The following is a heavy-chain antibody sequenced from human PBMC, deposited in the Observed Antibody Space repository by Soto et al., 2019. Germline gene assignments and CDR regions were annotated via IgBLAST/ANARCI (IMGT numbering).Heavy chain of an antibody. CDR3: ARDRLANWFDP. CDR1: GGSISSYY. V-gene: IGHV4-59*01. J-gene: IGHJ5*02. CDR2: IYYSGST. D-gene: IGHD3-9*01. Sequence: LSLTCTVSGGSISSYYWNWIRQPPGKGLEWIGYIYYSGSTKYNPSLKSRVTISVDTSKNQFSLKLSSVTAADTAVYYCARDRLANWFDPWGQGTLVTVSS.